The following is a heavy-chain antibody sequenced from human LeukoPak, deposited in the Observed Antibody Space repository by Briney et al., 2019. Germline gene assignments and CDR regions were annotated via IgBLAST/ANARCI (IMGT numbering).Heavy chain of an antibody. J-gene: IGHJ5*02. CDR1: GGSVSSGLYS. Sequence: SQTLALTCAVSGGSVSSGLYSWSWIRQSPGKGLEWIGYIYHGGSTYYNPSLNSRVTMSLDSFRNQFSLELSSVTAADTAVYYCARDTDGASSEFDPWGQGTLVTVSS. CDR2: IYHGGST. CDR3: ARDTDGASSEFDP. D-gene: IGHD6-6*01. V-gene: IGHV4-30-2*06.